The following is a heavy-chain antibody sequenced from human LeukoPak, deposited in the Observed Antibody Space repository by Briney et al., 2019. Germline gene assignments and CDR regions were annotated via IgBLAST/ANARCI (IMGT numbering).Heavy chain of an antibody. V-gene: IGHV3-11*01. J-gene: IGHJ4*02. CDR3: ARRSASGWFYFDY. Sequence: PGGSLRLSCAASGFTISDYYMSWIRQAPGKGLEWVLYISNGGSTIYYADSVKGRFTISRDNAKNSLYLQMNSLRAEDTAIYYCARRSASGWFYFDYWGQGTLVTVSS. CDR1: GFTISDYY. D-gene: IGHD6-19*01. CDR2: ISNGGSTI.